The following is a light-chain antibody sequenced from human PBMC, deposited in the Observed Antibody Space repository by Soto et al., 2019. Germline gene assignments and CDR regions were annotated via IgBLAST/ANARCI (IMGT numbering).Light chain of an antibody. CDR2: GAY. CDR1: QSVNTN. J-gene: IGKJ1*01. CDR3: QQYNNWPRT. V-gene: IGKV3D-15*01. Sequence: EIVMTQSPATLSVSPGERATLSCRASQSVNTNVAWYQQEPGQAPRLLIYGAYTRATGIPARFSGSVSGTEFALTISSLQSEDFAVYYCQQYNNWPRTFGQGTKVDIK.